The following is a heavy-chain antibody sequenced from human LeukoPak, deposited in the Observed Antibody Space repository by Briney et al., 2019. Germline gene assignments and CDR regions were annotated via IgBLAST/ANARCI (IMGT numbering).Heavy chain of an antibody. CDR1: GFTFSDYY. J-gene: IGHJ4*02. CDR2: MSSTGSTI. Sequence: WGSLRLSCAASGFTFSDYYMSWIRQAPGKGLEWVSYMSSTGSTIYYADSVKGRFTISRDNAKNSLFLQMNSLRAEDTAVYYCATSPDYGGNSEYFDYWGQGTLVTVSS. V-gene: IGHV3-11*01. D-gene: IGHD4-23*01. CDR3: ATSPDYGGNSEYFDY.